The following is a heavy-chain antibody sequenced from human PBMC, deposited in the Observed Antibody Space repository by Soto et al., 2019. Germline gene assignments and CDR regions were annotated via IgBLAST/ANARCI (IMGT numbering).Heavy chain of an antibody. CDR3: ARQIGDDPFDV. Sequence: QTQLQESGPRLVKASETLSLTCTVSGGSISTYYWNWIRQSPGKGLEWIGYIYRTGSTHYNPSLNSRVAISLDTSRNKFSLKLHSVTAADTAVYFCARQIGDDPFDVWGQGTMVTVSS. V-gene: IGHV4-4*09. CDR2: IYRTGST. D-gene: IGHD3-3*01. CDR1: GGSISTYY. J-gene: IGHJ3*01.